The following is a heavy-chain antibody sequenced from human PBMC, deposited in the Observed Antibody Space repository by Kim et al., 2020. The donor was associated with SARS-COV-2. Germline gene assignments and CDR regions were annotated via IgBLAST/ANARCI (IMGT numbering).Heavy chain of an antibody. CDR1: GFTFSSYG. CDR3: AKDRQIAAAGFRYYYYGMDV. V-gene: IGHV3-30*18. CDR2: ISYDGSNK. D-gene: IGHD6-13*01. J-gene: IGHJ6*02. Sequence: GGSLRLSCAASGFTFSSYGMHWVRQAPGKGLEWVAVISYDGSNKYYADSVKGRFTISRDNSKNTLYLQMNSLRAEDTAVYYCAKDRQIAAAGFRYYYYGMDVWGQGTTVTVSS.